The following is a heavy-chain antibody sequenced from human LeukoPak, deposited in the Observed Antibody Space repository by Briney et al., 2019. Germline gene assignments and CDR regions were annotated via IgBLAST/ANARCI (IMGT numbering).Heavy chain of an antibody. J-gene: IGHJ4*02. D-gene: IGHD6-13*01. CDR3: ARRASSSWVDY. CDR2: IYTGDSDT. Sequence: GASLQISCEGSGSIFTSYWIGGGRQLPGKGVGGMGIIYTGDSDTRYSPSFQGQVTISADKSISTAYLQWSSLKASDTAMYYCARRASSSWVDYWGQGTLVTVSS. V-gene: IGHV5-51*01. CDR1: GSIFTSYW.